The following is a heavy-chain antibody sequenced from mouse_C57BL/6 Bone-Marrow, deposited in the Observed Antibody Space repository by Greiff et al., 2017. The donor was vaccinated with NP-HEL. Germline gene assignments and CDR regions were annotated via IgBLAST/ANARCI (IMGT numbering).Heavy chain of an antibody. CDR2: INPSHGGT. J-gene: IGHJ2*01. CDR1: GYTFTNYW. V-gene: IGHV1-53*01. Sequence: VQLQQPGTELVKPGASVKLSCKASGYTFTNYWMDWVKQRPRQGLEWIGNINPSHGGTKYNEKFKNKATLTVDKSSSTAYMPLSSLTSEDSAVYDCARDSGYAFDYWGQGTTLTVSS. D-gene: IGHD3-2*02. CDR3: ARDSGYAFDY.